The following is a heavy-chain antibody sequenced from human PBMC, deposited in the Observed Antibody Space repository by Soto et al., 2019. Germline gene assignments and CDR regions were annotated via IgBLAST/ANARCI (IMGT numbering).Heavy chain of an antibody. CDR2: IYYSGST. D-gene: IGHD1-26*01. Sequence: SETLSLTCTVSCGSISSSSYYWGWIGQPPGKGLEWIGSIYYSGSTYYKPSLKSRVNISLDTSKNQFSLKLSSVTSADTAVYSCRRCDEASSFDPWVQGTLVTVYS. CDR1: CGSISSSSYY. V-gene: IGHV4-39*01. J-gene: IGHJ5*02. CDR3: RRCDEASSFDP.